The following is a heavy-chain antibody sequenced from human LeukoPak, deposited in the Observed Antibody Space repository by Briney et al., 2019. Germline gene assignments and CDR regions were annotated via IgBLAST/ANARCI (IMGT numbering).Heavy chain of an antibody. J-gene: IGHJ5*02. CDR2: IYRTGST. V-gene: IGHV4-59*01. CDR1: GGSFSGYY. D-gene: IGHD3-10*01. CDR3: ARGSPMVRGVITNWFDP. Sequence: SETLSLTCAVYGGSFSGYYWSWIRQPPGKGLEWIGYIYRTGSTNYNPSLKSRVTISVDTSENHFSLKLNSVTAADTAVYYCARGSPMVRGVITNWFDPWGQGTLVTVSS.